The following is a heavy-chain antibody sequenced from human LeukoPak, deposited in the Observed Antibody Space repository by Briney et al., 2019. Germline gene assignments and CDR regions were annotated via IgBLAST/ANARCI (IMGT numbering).Heavy chain of an antibody. CDR1: GGSFSGYY. Sequence: SETLSLTCAVYGGSFSGYYWSWIRQPPGKGLEWIGEINHSGSTSYNPSLKSRVTISVDTSKNQFSLNLSSVTAADTAVYYCARWGSGWHYFDYWGQGTLVTVSS. D-gene: IGHD6-19*01. CDR2: INHSGST. CDR3: ARWGSGWHYFDY. J-gene: IGHJ4*02. V-gene: IGHV4-34*01.